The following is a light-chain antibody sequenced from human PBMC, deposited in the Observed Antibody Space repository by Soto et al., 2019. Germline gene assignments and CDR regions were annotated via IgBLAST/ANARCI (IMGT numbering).Light chain of an antibody. CDR3: CSYVGARSYV. J-gene: IGLJ1*01. CDR2: EVT. Sequence: QSVLTQPPSASGSPGQSVTFSCTGTSSDIGDYNYVSWYQQHPGKAPKLMIYEVTKRPSGVPDRFSGSKSGNTASLTISGLQAEDEADYYCCSYVGARSYVFGTGTKVTVL. CDR1: SSDIGDYNY. V-gene: IGLV2-8*01.